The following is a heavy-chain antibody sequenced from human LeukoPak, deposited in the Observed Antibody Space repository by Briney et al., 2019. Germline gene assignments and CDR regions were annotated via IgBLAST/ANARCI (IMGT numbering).Heavy chain of an antibody. J-gene: IGHJ4*02. CDR1: GFTFSMYW. CDR3: ARDRNSSPAD. D-gene: IGHD4-11*01. Sequence: GGSLRLSCAASGFTFSMYWMYWVRQAPGKGLVWVSRINGDGSNPGYADSVRGRFTVSRDNARNTLYLQVNSLRGEDTALYYCARDRNSSPADWGQGTLVTVSS. V-gene: IGHV3-74*01. CDR2: INGDGSNP.